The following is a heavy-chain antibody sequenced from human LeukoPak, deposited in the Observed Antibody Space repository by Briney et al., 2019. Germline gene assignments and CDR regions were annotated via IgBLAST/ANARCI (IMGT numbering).Heavy chain of an antibody. V-gene: IGHV3-23*01. Sequence: GGSLRLSCAASGFTFSIYAMNWVRQAPGKGLEWVSGISNGGSTYYADSVKGRFTISRDYFQNTLYLQMNSLRAEDTAVYYCAKETSSSFDYWGQGTLVTVSS. CDR2: ISNGGST. J-gene: IGHJ4*02. CDR1: GFTFSIYA. D-gene: IGHD6-6*01. CDR3: AKETSSSFDY.